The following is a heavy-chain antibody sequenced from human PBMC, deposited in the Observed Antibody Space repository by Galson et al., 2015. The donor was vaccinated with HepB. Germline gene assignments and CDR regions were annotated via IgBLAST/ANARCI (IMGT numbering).Heavy chain of an antibody. CDR2: FDPEDGET. CDR3: ATGSGPNYYGMAV. D-gene: IGHD2-2*03. CDR1: GYILTELS. Sequence: SVKVSCKVPGYILTELSMHWVRQAPGKGLEWMGGFDPEDGETIYAQKFQGRVTMTEDTSTDTAYMELSSLRSEDTAVYYCATGSGPNYYGMAVWGQGTTVTVSS. J-gene: IGHJ6*02. V-gene: IGHV1-24*01.